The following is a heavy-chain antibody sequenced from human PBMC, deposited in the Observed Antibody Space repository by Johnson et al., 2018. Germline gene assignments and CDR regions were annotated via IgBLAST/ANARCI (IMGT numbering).Heavy chain of an antibody. Sequence: VQLVESGGGLVQPGRSLRLSCAASGFTFDDYAMHWVRQAPGKGLEWVSGISWNSGRIGYADSGKGRFTISRDNAKNSLYLQMNSLRAEDTAVYYCAKGDNTYYDYVWGSYPTNYYYMDVWGKGTTVTVSS. CDR2: ISWNSGRI. CDR1: GFTFDDYA. CDR3: AKGDNTYYDYVWGSYPTNYYYMDV. D-gene: IGHD3-16*02. J-gene: IGHJ6*03. V-gene: IGHV3-9*01.